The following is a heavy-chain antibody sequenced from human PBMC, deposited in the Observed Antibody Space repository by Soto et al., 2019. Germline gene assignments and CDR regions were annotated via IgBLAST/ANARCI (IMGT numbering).Heavy chain of an antibody. J-gene: IGHJ4*02. CDR3: ARSMGAAGR. Sequence: PSETLSLTCSVSGGSISIYCWNWIRQPPGKGLEWIGYFCNSGSTNYNPSLNSRATISIDTSKNQFSLELSSVTAADTAVYYCARSMGAAGRWGQGTLVTVPS. D-gene: IGHD6-25*01. V-gene: IGHV4-59*08. CDR1: GGSISIYC. CDR2: FCNSGST.